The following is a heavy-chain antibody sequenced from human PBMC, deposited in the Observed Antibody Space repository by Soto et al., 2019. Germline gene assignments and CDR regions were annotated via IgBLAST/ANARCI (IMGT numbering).Heavy chain of an antibody. CDR2: KNPDSGNT. CDR3: ARRRGSTGWFDL. J-gene: IGHJ5*02. D-gene: IGHD2-8*02. CDR1: GYNFINYD. Sequence: QVQLVQSGAEVKKPGASVKVSCKASGYNFINYDSNWVRQAPGQGLEWVGWKNPDSGNTGYAQNFQGRVTMPGNTSISSVYMELSRLTSEDTAVYYCARRRGSTGWFDLWGQGTLVTVSS. V-gene: IGHV1-8*01.